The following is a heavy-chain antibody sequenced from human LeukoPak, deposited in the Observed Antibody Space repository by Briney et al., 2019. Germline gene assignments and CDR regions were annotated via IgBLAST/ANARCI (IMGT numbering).Heavy chain of an antibody. J-gene: IGHJ5*02. CDR3: ARDGRYCSSTSCYVGWFDP. D-gene: IGHD2-2*01. V-gene: IGHV3-64*04. CDR2: ISSNGDNT. Sequence: PGGSLRLSCSVSGFTFSTYVMHWVRQAPGKGLEYVSAISSNGDNTYYADSVKGRFTISRDNSKNTLYLQMNSLRAEDTAVYYCARDGRYCSSTSCYVGWFDPWGQGTLVTVSS. CDR1: GFTFSTYV.